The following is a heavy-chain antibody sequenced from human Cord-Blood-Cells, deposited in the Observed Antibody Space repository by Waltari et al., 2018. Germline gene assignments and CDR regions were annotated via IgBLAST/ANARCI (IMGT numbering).Heavy chain of an antibody. CDR2: IYYSGST. D-gene: IGHD3-3*01. Sequence: QPQLQETGRGLVKSPDTLSLTCTVSGGSIRRSRYYLRWIRPPPGKGLEWIGSIYYSGSTYYNPSLKSRVTISVDKSKNQFSLKLSSVTAADTAVYYCARHNSGVLRFLEWLLYFDYWGQGTLVTVSS. CDR3: ARHNSGVLRFLEWLLYFDY. CDR1: GGSIRRSRYY. J-gene: IGHJ4*02. V-gene: IGHV4-39*01.